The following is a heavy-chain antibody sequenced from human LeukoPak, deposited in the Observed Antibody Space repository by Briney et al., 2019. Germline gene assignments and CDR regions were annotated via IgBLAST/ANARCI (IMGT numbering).Heavy chain of an antibody. CDR2: MNSDGSST. J-gene: IGHJ3*02. CDR1: GCSCSGYW. Sequence: HTGGSLRLSCAASGCSCSGYWMHWVRQAPRKGLVWVSRMNSDGSSTSYADSVKGRFTISRDNAKNTLYLQMNSLRAEDTAVYYCARQYSGSSGVGNYAFDMWGQGTMVTVSS. V-gene: IGHV3-74*01. D-gene: IGHD1-26*01. CDR3: ARQYSGSSGVGNYAFDM.